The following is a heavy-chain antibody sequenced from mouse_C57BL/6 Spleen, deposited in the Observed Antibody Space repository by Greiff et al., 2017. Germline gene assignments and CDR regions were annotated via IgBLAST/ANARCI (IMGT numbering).Heavy chain of an antibody. V-gene: IGHV5-17*01. CDR3: ARDGDYGTSFAY. CDR2: ISSGSSTI. Sequence: DVKLVESGGGLVKPGGSLKLSCAASGFTFSDYGMHWVRQAPEKGLEWVAYISSGSSTIYYADTVKGRFTISRDNAKNTLFLQMTSLRSEDTAMYYCARDGDYGTSFAYWGQGTLVTVSA. J-gene: IGHJ3*01. CDR1: GFTFSDYG. D-gene: IGHD1-1*01.